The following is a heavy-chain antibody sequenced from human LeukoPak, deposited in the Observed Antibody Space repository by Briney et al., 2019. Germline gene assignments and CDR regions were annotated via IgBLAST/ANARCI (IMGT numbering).Heavy chain of an antibody. V-gene: IGHV1-24*01. J-gene: IGHJ4*02. CDR1: GYTLTELS. Sequence: GASVKVSCKVSGYTLTELSMHWVRQAPGKGLEWMGGFDPEDGETIYAQKFQGRVTMSEDTSTDTAYMELSSLRSEDTAVYYCATGPRSGGSCSHFHYWGQGTLVTVSS. CDR3: ATGPRSGGSCSHFHY. CDR2: FDPEDGET. D-gene: IGHD2-15*01.